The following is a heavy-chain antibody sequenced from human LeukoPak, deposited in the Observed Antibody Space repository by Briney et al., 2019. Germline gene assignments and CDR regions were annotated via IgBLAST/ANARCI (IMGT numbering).Heavy chain of an antibody. D-gene: IGHD1-26*01. CDR3: ARIEWERLGRAFDI. CDR2: IYSAGAT. V-gene: IGHV3-53*01. Sequence: GGSLRLSCAASGFTVSDNYMTWVRQAPGKGLEWVSSIYSAGATHYAESVKGRFTISRDNSKNTLYLQMNSLRAEDMAVYYCARIEWERLGRAFDIWGQGIMVTVSS. J-gene: IGHJ3*02. CDR1: GFTVSDNY.